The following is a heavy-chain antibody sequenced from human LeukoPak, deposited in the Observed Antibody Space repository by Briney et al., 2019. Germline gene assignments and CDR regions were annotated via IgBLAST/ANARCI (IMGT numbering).Heavy chain of an antibody. CDR1: GGSFSGYY. J-gene: IGHJ4*02. Sequence: SETLSLTCAVCGGSFSGYYWSWIRQPPGKGLEWIGEINHSGSTNYNPSLKSRVTISVDTFKNQFSLKLSSVTAADTAVYYCSRGRRWLPRYWGQGTLVTVSS. CDR2: INHSGST. CDR3: SRGRRWLPRY. V-gene: IGHV4-34*01. D-gene: IGHD5-24*01.